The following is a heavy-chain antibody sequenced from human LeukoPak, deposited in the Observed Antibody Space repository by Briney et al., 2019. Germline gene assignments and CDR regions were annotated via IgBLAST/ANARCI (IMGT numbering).Heavy chain of an antibody. J-gene: IGHJ6*02. D-gene: IGHD3-16*01. CDR1: GFTFSSYS. CDR2: IRSSSET. V-gene: IGHV3-48*04. Sequence: GGSLRLSCAASGFTFSSYSMNWVRQAPGKGLEWVSHIRSSSETFYADSVKGRFTISRDNAKNSLYLQMSNLRAEDTAVYFCARGGGLDVWDQGATVTVSS. CDR3: ARGGGLDV.